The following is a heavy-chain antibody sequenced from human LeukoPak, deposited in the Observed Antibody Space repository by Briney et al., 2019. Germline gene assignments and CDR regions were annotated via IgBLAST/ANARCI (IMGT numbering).Heavy chain of an antibody. D-gene: IGHD2-15*01. Sequence: GGSLRLSCTASGFSFDSYAMGWVRQAPGKGLEWVAFIRYDGSNKYYADSVKGRFTISRDNSKNTLYLQMNSLRAEDTAVYYCATTRIWAPDAFDIWGQGTMVTVSS. CDR3: ATTRIWAPDAFDI. J-gene: IGHJ3*02. CDR1: GFSFDSYA. V-gene: IGHV3-30*02. CDR2: IRYDGSNK.